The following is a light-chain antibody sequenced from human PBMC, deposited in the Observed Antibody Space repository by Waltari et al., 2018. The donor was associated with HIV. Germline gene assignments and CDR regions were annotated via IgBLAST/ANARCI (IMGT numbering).Light chain of an antibody. CDR1: SSNIGDNT. Sequence: QSVLTQPPSASGTPGQRVTISCSGSSSNIGDNTVNWYKQLPGTAPKLLFATNTQRPSGVPDRFSGSKSGTSASLAISGLQSEDEADYYCATWDDSLNGHVVFGGGTKLTVL. CDR3: ATWDDSLNGHVV. CDR2: TNT. V-gene: IGLV1-44*01. J-gene: IGLJ2*01.